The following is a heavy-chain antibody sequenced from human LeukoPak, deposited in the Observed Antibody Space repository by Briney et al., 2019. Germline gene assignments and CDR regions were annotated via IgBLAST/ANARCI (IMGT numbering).Heavy chain of an antibody. CDR1: GYTFSDHF. D-gene: IGHD6-13*01. J-gene: IGHJ4*02. CDR3: ATDIYSSSWFSY. V-gene: IGHV1-69-2*01. Sequence: ASVKVSCKVSGYTFSDHFIHWLQQAPGKGLEWMGLVDPEDGETIYAEKFQDRVTITADTSIDTTYMEVKTLKSEDTAVYFCATDIYSSSWFSYWGQGTLVTVTS. CDR2: VDPEDGET.